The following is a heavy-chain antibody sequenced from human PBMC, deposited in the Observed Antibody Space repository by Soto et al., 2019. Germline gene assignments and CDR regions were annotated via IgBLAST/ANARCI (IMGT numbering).Heavy chain of an antibody. V-gene: IGHV1-8*01. D-gene: IGHD2-15*01. J-gene: IGHJ5*02. CDR2: MNPNSGNT. CDR1: GYIFTSYD. Sequence: QVQLVQSGAEVKKPGASVKVSCKASGYIFTSYDINWVRQATGQGLEWMGWMNPNSGNTGYAQKFQGRVTMTRNTSISTGYMELSSLRSEDTAVYYCARGALDTVVVVAATPGWFDPWGQGTLVTVSS. CDR3: ARGALDTVVVVAATPGWFDP.